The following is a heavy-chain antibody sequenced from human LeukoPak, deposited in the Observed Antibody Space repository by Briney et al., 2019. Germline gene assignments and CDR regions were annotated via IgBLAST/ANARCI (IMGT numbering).Heavy chain of an antibody. CDR3: VTYSTGFDI. CDR1: GGSFSDYY. Sequence: SETLSLTCAVYGGSFSDYYWTWIRQPPGKGLEWIGEINHRGSTHYNPSLKSRVTISVDTSKKQFSLKLSSVTAADTAVYYCVTYSTGFDIWGQGTVVTVSS. CDR2: INHRGST. J-gene: IGHJ3*02. D-gene: IGHD6-19*01. V-gene: IGHV4-34*01.